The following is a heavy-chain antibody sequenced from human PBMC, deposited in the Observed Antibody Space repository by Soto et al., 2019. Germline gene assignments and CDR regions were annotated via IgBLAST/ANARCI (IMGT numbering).Heavy chain of an antibody. CDR2: IYYSGST. V-gene: IGHV4-31*03. CDR1: GGSISSGGYY. CDR3: ASSYCSGGSCYWFDP. Sequence: QVQLQESGPGLVKPSQTLSLTCTVSGGSISSGGYYWSWIRQHPGKGLEWIGYIYYSGSTYYNPALKSRVTISVDTSKNQFSLKLSSVTAADTAVYYCASSYCSGGSCYWFDPWGQGTLVTVSS. D-gene: IGHD2-15*01. J-gene: IGHJ5*02.